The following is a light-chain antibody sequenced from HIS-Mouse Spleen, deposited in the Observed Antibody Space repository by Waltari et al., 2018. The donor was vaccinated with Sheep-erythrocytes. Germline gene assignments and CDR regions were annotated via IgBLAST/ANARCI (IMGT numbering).Light chain of an antibody. J-gene: IGLJ3*02. CDR3: SSYTSSSTLV. Sequence: QSALTQPASVSGSPGPSITISCTGTSSDVGGYNYVSWYQQHPGKAPKLMIHEVSNRPSGVSNRFSGSKSGNTASLTISGLQAEDEADYYCSSYTSSSTLVFGGGTKLTVL. V-gene: IGLV2-14*01. CDR1: SSDVGGYNY. CDR2: EVS.